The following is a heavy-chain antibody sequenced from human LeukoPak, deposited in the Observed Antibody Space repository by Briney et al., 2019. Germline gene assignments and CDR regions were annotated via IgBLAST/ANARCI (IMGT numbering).Heavy chain of an antibody. Sequence: PGGSLRLSCAAPGFTFSDYYMSWIRQAPGHGLGAVSYISSIGSTIYYADSVQGRFTISRHNAKNSLYLQMNSLRAEDTAVYYCARGAHYYDSSGYVYWGQGTLVTVSS. V-gene: IGHV3-11*01. J-gene: IGHJ4*02. CDR3: ARGAHYYDSSGYVY. CDR1: GFTFSDYY. CDR2: ISSIGSTI. D-gene: IGHD3-22*01.